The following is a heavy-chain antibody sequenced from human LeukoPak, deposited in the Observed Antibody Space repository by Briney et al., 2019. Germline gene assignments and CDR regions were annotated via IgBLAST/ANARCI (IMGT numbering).Heavy chain of an antibody. D-gene: IGHD2-21*01. CDR1: GLTFSDHY. Sequence: GGSLRLSCAASGLTFSDHYMHWVRQAPGKGLEWVAVIWYDGSNKYYADSVKGRFTISRDNSKNTLYLKMNSLRAEDTAVYYCARDWGGHIVVVYAFDIWGQGTMVTVSS. V-gene: IGHV3-33*08. J-gene: IGHJ3*02. CDR2: IWYDGSNK. CDR3: ARDWGGHIVVVYAFDI.